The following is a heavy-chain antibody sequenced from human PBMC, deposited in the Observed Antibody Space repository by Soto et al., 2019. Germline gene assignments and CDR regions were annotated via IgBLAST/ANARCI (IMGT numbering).Heavy chain of an antibody. Sequence: GGSLRLSCAASGFTFSSYAMHWVRQAPGKGLEWVAVISYDGSNKYYADSVKGRFTISRDNSKNTLYLQMNSLRAEDTAVYYCAGQLAGRNDYGNNWFDPWGQGTMVTVSS. J-gene: IGHJ5*02. CDR3: AGQLAGRNDYGNNWFDP. CDR1: GFTFSSYA. CDR2: ISYDGSNK. D-gene: IGHD4-17*01. V-gene: IGHV3-30-3*01.